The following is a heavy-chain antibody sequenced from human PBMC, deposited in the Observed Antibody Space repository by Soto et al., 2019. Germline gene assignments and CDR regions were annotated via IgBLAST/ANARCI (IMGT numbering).Heavy chain of an antibody. CDR1: GGSISSYY. Sequence: SETLSLTCTVSGGSISSYYWSWIRQPPGKGLEWIGYIYYSGSTNYNPSLKSRVTISVDTSKNQFSLKLSSVTAADTAVYYCARDCSSASCSKGYYYYYGMDVWGQGTTVTVS. CDR3: ARDCSSASCSKGYYYYYGMDV. V-gene: IGHV4-59*01. J-gene: IGHJ6*02. D-gene: IGHD2-2*01. CDR2: IYYSGST.